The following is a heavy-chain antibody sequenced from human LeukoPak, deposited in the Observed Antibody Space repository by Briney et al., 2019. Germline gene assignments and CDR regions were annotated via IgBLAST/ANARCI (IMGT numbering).Heavy chain of an antibody. CDR2: ISGSGGST. V-gene: IGHV3-23*01. D-gene: IGHD6-6*01. J-gene: IGHJ4*02. Sequence: GGSLRLSCAASGFTFSSYAMSWVRQAPGKGLEWVSAISGSGGSTYYADSVKGRFTISRDNSKNTLYLQMNSLRAEDTAVYCCAKDLALGIAARLHWGQGTLVTVSS. CDR3: AKDLALGIAARLH. CDR1: GFTFSSYA.